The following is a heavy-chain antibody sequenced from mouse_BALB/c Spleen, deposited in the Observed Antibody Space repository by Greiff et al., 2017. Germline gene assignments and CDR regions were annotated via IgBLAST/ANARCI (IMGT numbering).Heavy chain of an antibody. CDR1: GFTFTDYY. J-gene: IGHJ4*01. CDR3: ARDISGRDYAMDY. D-gene: IGHD1-3*01. Sequence: DVKLEESGGGLVQPGGSLRLSCATSGFTFTDYYMSWVRQPPGKALEWLGFIRNKANGYTTEYSASVKGRFTISRDNSQSILYLQMNTLRADDSATYYGARDISGRDYAMDYWGQGTSVTGSS. CDR2: IRNKANGYTT. V-gene: IGHV7-3*02.